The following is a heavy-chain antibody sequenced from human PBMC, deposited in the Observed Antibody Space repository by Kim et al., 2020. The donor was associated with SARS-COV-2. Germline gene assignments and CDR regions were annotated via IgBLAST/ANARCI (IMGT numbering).Heavy chain of an antibody. Sequence: LRSRVTISVDTSKNQFSLKLSSVTAADTAVYYCARAGVVPAAYGGGWFDPWGQGTLVTVSS. D-gene: IGHD2-2*01. V-gene: IGHV4-31*02. CDR3: ARAGVVPAAYGGGWFDP. J-gene: IGHJ5*02.